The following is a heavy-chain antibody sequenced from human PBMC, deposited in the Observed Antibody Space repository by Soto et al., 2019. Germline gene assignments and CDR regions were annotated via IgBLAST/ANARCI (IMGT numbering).Heavy chain of an antibody. V-gene: IGHV4-30-2*06. D-gene: IGHD5-12*01. CDR1: GVTISPGAYY. CDR3: SGGCGYDSFDF. CDR2: IAHLQMT. Sequence: TLSLTCSVSGVTISPGAYYWSCIRQSPEQRLEWVGSIAHLQMTLYNPALKKSLSLSLDRTRSQFALGLSSMTAADKAVYYCSGGCGYDSFDFWGQGLRVTVSS. J-gene: IGHJ4*02.